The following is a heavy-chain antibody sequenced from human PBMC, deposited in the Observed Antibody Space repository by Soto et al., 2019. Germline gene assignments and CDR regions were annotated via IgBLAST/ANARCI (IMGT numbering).Heavy chain of an antibody. Sequence: SETLSLTCTVYGGSISSYFWSWIRQPPGKGLEWIGYIYYSGSTNYNPSLKSRVTISVDTSKNQFSLKLSSVTAADTAMYYCARSDGRYWGQGTLVTVSS. CDR3: ARSDGRY. J-gene: IGHJ4*02. V-gene: IGHV4-59*01. CDR2: IYYSGST. CDR1: GGSISSYF.